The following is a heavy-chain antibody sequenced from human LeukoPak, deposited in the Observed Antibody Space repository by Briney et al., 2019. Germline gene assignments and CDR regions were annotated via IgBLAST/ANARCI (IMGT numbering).Heavy chain of an antibody. Sequence: GGSLRLSCAASGSTFSSYSMNWVRQAPGKGLEWVSYISSSSSTIYYADSVKGRFTISRDNAKNSLYLQMNSLRAEDTAVYYCARRVGATLGYYFDYWGQGTLVTVSS. CDR2: ISSSSSTI. CDR1: GSTFSSYS. J-gene: IGHJ4*02. D-gene: IGHD1-26*01. V-gene: IGHV3-48*04. CDR3: ARRVGATLGYYFDY.